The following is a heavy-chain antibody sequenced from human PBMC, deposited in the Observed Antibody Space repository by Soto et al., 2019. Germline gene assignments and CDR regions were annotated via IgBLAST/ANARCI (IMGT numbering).Heavy chain of an antibody. J-gene: IGHJ3*02. V-gene: IGHV3-11*05. CDR1: GFSFRVYY. Sequence: QVYLVESGGGLVKPGGSLRLSCVASGFSFRVYYMIWIRQASGKGLEWVSYVSSGSTYTNYAESVKGRFTISRDDAKNSLFLQMNSLRVEDTAVYYCAKAQSYYDPSAGFDMWGQGTMVTVSS. CDR2: VSSGSTYT. D-gene: IGHD3-22*01. CDR3: AKAQSYYDPSAGFDM.